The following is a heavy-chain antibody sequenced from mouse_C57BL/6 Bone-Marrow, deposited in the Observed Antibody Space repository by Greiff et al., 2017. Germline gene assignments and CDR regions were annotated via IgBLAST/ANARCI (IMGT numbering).Heavy chain of an antibody. V-gene: IGHV1-22*01. CDR2: INPNNGGT. CDR1: GYTFTDYN. J-gene: IGHJ1*03. Sequence: EVQLQQSGPELVKPGASVKMSCKASGYTFTDYNMHWVKQSHGKSLEWIGYINPNNGGTSYNQKFKGKATLTVNKSSSTAYMELRSLTSEDSAVYYCASDYGSSWYFDVWGTGTSVTVSS. D-gene: IGHD1-1*01. CDR3: ASDYGSSWYFDV.